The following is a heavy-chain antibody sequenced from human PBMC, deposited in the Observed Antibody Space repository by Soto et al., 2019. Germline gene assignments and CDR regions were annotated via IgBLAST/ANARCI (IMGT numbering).Heavy chain of an antibody. CDR2: INPSGGST. Sequence: GVSVKVSCKASGYTFTSYYMHWVRQTTGQGLEWMGIINPSGGSTSYAQKFQGRVTMTRDTSTSTVYMELSSLRSEDTAVYYCARVKPYCSGGSCTNHFDYWGQGTLVTVSS. CDR1: GYTFTSYY. V-gene: IGHV1-46*03. J-gene: IGHJ4*02. D-gene: IGHD2-15*01. CDR3: ARVKPYCSGGSCTNHFDY.